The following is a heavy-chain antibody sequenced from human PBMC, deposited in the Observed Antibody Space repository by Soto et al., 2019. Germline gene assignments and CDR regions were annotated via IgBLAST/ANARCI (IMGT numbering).Heavy chain of an antibody. V-gene: IGHV1-2*04. CDR1: GYTFTGFY. J-gene: IGHJ4*02. CDR3: ARDLRDYGGTYLDY. CDR2: INPKSGGT. Sequence: QVQLVQSGAEVKKPGASVKVSCKASGYTFTGFYIHWVRQAPGQGLEWMGWINPKSGGTNYAQKFQGWVTMTRETSISTAYMELSRLSSDDTAVYYCARDLRDYGGTYLDYWGQGTLVTVSS. D-gene: IGHD4-17*01.